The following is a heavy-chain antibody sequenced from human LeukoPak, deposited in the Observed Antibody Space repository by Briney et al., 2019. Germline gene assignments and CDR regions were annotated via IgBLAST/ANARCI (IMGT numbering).Heavy chain of an antibody. Sequence: PGGSLRLSCAASGFTFSSYAMNWVRQAPGKGLEWVSAISGSGGSTNYADSVKGRFTISRDDSKNTLYLQMNSLRAEDTAVYYCAKETSSSFDYRGQGTLVTVSS. CDR1: GFTFSSYA. J-gene: IGHJ4*02. CDR3: AKETSSSFDY. CDR2: ISGSGGST. D-gene: IGHD6-6*01. V-gene: IGHV3-23*01.